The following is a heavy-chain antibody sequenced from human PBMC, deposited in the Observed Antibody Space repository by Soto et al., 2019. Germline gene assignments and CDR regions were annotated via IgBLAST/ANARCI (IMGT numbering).Heavy chain of an antibody. D-gene: IGHD3-3*01. J-gene: IGHJ5*02. Sequence: VKVSCKASGYTFTSYGISWVRQAPGQGLEWMGWISAYNGNTNYAQKLQGRVTMTTDTSTSTAYMELRSLRSDDTAVYYCAREVKAYDFWSGSWFDPWGQGTLVTVSS. CDR1: GYTFTSYG. CDR3: AREVKAYDFWSGSWFDP. V-gene: IGHV1-18*01. CDR2: ISAYNGNT.